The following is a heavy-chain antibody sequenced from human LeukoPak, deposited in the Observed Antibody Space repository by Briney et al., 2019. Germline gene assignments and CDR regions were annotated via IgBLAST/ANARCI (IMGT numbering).Heavy chain of an antibody. CDR1: GFTFSTYW. Sequence: GGSLRLSCAASGFTFSTYWMSWVRQAPGKGLEWVANIKQDGSEKYYVDSVKGRFTISRDNAKNSLYLQMNSLRAEDTAVYYCARDRGSTSCYTACSYYMDVWGKGTTVTVSS. J-gene: IGHJ6*03. CDR2: IKQDGSEK. CDR3: ARDRGSTSCYTACSYYMDV. D-gene: IGHD2-2*02. V-gene: IGHV3-7*01.